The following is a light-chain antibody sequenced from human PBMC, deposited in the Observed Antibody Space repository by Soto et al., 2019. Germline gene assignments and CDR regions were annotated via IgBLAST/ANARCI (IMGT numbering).Light chain of an antibody. CDR3: QSYDSSLSGLGV. Sequence: QSVLTQPPSMSGAPGQRVTISCTGSSSNIGAGYDVHWYQQLPGTAPKLLIYGNSHRPSGVPDRFSGSKSGTSASLAITGLQAEDEADYYCQSYDSSLSGLGVFGGGTKLTGL. CDR2: GNS. J-gene: IGLJ3*02. V-gene: IGLV1-40*01. CDR1: SSNIGAGYD.